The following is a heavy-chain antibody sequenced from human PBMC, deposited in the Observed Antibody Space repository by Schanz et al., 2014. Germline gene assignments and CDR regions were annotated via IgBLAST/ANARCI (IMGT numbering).Heavy chain of an antibody. CDR3: ARGIGGYGANNYFDY. CDR1: GYTFTSYG. D-gene: IGHD5-12*01. V-gene: IGHV1-18*01. J-gene: IGHJ4*02. CDR2: ISVYNHNK. Sequence: QVQLVQSGAEVKKPGASVKVSCKASGYTFTSYGISWVRQAPGQGLEWMGWISVYNHNKEYDQKFQGRVTMTTDTSTSTAYMELRSLRSDDTAVYYCARGIGGYGANNYFDYWGQGTLVTVSS.